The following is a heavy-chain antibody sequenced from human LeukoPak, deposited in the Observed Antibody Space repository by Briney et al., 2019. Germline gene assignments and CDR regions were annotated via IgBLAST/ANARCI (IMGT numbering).Heavy chain of an antibody. V-gene: IGHV4-34*01. CDR2: INHSGST. D-gene: IGHD2-2*03. Sequence: SETLSLTCAVYGGSFSGYYWSWTRQPPGKGLEWIGEINHSGSTNYNPSLKSRVTISVDTSKNQFSLKLSSVTAADTAVYYCARGLDDYYYYYGMDVWGQGTTVTVSS. CDR1: GGSFSGYY. J-gene: IGHJ6*02. CDR3: ARGLDDYYYYYGMDV.